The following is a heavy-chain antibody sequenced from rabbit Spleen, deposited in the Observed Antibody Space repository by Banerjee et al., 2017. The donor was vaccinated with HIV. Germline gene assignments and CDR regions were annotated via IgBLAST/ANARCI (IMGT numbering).Heavy chain of an antibody. CDR1: GFSFSSDYD. Sequence: QSLAESGGGLVKPGASLTLTCKASGFSFSSDYDMCWVRQAPGKGLEWIACINIVTGKSVYASWAKGRFTMSRTSSTTVTLQMTSRTAADTATYFCARDLVAVIGWNLGLWGQGTLVTV. J-gene: IGHJ3*01. CDR2: INIVTGKS. D-gene: IGHD5-1*01. V-gene: IGHV1S40*01. CDR3: ARDLVAVIGWNLGL.